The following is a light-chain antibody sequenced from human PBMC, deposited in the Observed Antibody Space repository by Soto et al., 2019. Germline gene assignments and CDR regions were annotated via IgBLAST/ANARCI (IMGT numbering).Light chain of an antibody. CDR2: AES. V-gene: IGKV1-39*01. J-gene: IGKJ4*02. CDR1: QSITTY. CDR3: QQSYTTPPT. Sequence: DIQMTQSPSSLSASVGDRVTITCPASQSITTYLNWYQQKPGKAPRLLIYAESSLQSGVPSRFSGSGFGTDFTLTISSLQPEDFATYYCQQSYTTPPTFGGGTKVEIK.